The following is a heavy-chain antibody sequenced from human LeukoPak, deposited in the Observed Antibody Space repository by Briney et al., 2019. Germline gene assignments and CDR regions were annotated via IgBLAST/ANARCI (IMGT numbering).Heavy chain of an antibody. CDR1: GFTFSSSA. J-gene: IGHJ4*02. Sequence: GGSLRLSCAASGFTFSSSAMSWVRQAPGKGLEWVSSICNSGGRTFYTDSVKGRFTISRDNSKITLYLQMNSLRAEDTAVYYCAKSYNGYESKPDYWGQGTLVTVSS. CDR3: AKSYNGYESKPDY. CDR2: ICNSGGRT. V-gene: IGHV3-23*01. D-gene: IGHD5-12*01.